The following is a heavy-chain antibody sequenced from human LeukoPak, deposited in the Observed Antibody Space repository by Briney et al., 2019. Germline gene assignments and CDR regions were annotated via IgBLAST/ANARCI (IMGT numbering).Heavy chain of an antibody. J-gene: IGHJ4*02. CDR1: GGSISSYY. D-gene: IGHD6-13*01. Sequence: SETLSLTCTVSGGSISSYYWSWIRQPPGKRLEWIGYIYHSGSTNYNPSLKSRVTISVDTSKNQFSLKLSSVTAADTAVYYCARLAPSITAADYWGQGTLVTVSS. CDR3: ARLAPSITAADY. CDR2: IYHSGST. V-gene: IGHV4-59*08.